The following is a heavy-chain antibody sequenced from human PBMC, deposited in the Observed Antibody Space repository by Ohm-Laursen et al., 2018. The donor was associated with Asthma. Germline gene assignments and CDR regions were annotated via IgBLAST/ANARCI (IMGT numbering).Heavy chain of an antibody. CDR2: IFHSGST. V-gene: IGHV4-4*03. J-gene: IGHJ6*02. D-gene: IGHD3-3*01. CDR1: GGSISSSNW. Sequence: PETLSLTWAVSGGSISSSNWWSWVRQPPGKGLEWIGEIFHSGSTNYNPSLKSRVTISVDKSKNQFSLKLSSVTAADTAVYYCARVIRAFGVVAHYYYYGTDVWGQGTTVTVSS. CDR3: ARVIRAFGVVAHYYYYGTDV.